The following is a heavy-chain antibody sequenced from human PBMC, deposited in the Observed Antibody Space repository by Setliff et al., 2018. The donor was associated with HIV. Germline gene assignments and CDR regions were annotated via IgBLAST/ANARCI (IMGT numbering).Heavy chain of an antibody. CDR3: ARGRRDCSSGSCYGPYYMDV. CDR1: GFTFSSYE. D-gene: IGHD2-15*01. Sequence: GGSLRLSCAASGFTFSSYEMNWVRQAPGKGLEWVSRINTDERYTLYADSVKGRFTISRDNAKSTLYLQMNSLRAEDTATYYCARGRRDCSSGSCYGPYYMDVWGKGTTVTVSS. CDR2: INTDERYT. J-gene: IGHJ6*03. V-gene: IGHV3-74*01.